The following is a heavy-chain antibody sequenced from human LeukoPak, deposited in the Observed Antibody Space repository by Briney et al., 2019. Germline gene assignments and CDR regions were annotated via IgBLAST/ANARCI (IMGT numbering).Heavy chain of an antibody. CDR3: ARDSRYSSGWNDAFDI. D-gene: IGHD6-19*01. CDR1: GGTFSSYA. J-gene: IGHJ3*02. CDR2: IIPILGIA. Sequence: ASVKVSCKASGGTFSSYAISWVRQAPGQGLEWMGRIIPILGIANYAQKLQGRVTMTTDTSTSTAYMELRSLRSDDTAVYYCARDSRYSSGWNDAFDIWGQGTMVTVSS. V-gene: IGHV1-69*04.